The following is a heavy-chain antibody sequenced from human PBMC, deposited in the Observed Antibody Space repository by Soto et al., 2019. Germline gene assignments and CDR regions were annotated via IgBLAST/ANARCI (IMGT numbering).Heavy chain of an antibody. J-gene: IGHJ4*02. V-gene: IGHV3-48*03. CDR2: IGKSGYPI. CDR1: GFIFSDYE. CDR3: GREEDHYDILTGPYYFDY. Sequence: GGSLRLSCAASGFIFSDYEMNWVRQAPGKGLEWVSFIGKSGYPIYYTDSVKGRFTISRDNAKNSLYLQMNSLRAEDTAVYYCGREEDHYDILTGPYYFDYWGQGTLVTVSS. D-gene: IGHD3-9*01.